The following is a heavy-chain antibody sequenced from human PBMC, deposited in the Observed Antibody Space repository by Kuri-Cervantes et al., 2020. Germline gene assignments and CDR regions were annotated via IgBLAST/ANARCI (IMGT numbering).Heavy chain of an antibody. CDR1: GFTFSSYG. Sequence: GESLKISCAASGFTFSSYGMHWVRQAPGKGLEWVSTISGGGDYTYHADSVKGRFTISRDNSKNTLYLQMNSLRAEDTAVYYCASRSGSLPTMKYGMDVWGQGTTVTVSS. CDR3: ASRSGSLPTMKYGMDV. V-gene: IGHV3-23*01. CDR2: ISGGGDYT. J-gene: IGHJ6*02. D-gene: IGHD6-25*01.